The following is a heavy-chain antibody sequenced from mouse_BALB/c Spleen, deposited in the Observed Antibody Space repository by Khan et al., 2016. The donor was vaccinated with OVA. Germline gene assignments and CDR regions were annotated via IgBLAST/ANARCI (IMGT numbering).Heavy chain of an antibody. CDR2: ISYSGST. D-gene: IGHD3-3*01. J-gene: IGHJ3*01. CDR1: GYSITSDYA. Sequence: VQLKESGPGLVKPSQSLSLTCTVTGYSITSDYAWNWIRQFPGNKLEWMGYISYSGSTSYTPSLKSRISITRDTSKNQFFLQLNSVTTEDTATCYGTGGRTYWGQGTLVTVST. V-gene: IGHV3-2*02. CDR3: TGGRTY.